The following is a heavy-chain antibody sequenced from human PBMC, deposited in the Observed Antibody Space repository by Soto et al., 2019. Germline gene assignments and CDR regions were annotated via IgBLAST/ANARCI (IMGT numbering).Heavy chain of an antibody. CDR3: ARESRSELGTVEY. Sequence: SETLSLTCTVSGASISNYYWSWIRQPAGKGLECLGRIYASGTTTYNPSLRSRVTMSVDTSKNQFSLNLNSVTAADTAVYYCARESRSELGTVEYWGQGTLVTVSS. CDR2: IYASGTT. D-gene: IGHD1-1*01. CDR1: GASISNYY. V-gene: IGHV4-4*07. J-gene: IGHJ4*02.